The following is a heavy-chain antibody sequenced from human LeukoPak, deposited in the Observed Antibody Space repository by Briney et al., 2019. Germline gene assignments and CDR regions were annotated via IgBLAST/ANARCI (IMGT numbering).Heavy chain of an antibody. CDR1: GFTFSSYA. Sequence: GGSLRLSCAASGFTFSSYAMSWVRQAPGKGLEWVSAISGSGGSTYYADSVKGRFTISRDNYKNTLYLQMNSLRAEDTAVYYCATSPGRLGELSYIDPGDYWGQGTLVTVSS. CDR3: ATSPGRLGELSYIDPGDY. V-gene: IGHV3-23*01. J-gene: IGHJ4*02. CDR2: ISGSGGST. D-gene: IGHD3-16*02.